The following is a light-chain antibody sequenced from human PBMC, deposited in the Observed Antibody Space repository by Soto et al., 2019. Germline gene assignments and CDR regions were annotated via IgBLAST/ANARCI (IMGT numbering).Light chain of an antibody. CDR2: DVS. CDR3: ATTEIYTLSLYV. CDR1: SSDVGGYNY. Sequence: QSALTQPASVSGSPGQSITISCTGTSSDVGGYNYVSWYQQHPGKAPKLMIYDVSNRPSGVSNRFSGSKSGNTASLTISGLQAEDFFFYDTATTEIYTLSLYV. V-gene: IGLV2-14*01. J-gene: IGLJ1*01.